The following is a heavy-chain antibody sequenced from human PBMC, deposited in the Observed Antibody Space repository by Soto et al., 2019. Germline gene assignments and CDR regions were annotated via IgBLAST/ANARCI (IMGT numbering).Heavy chain of an antibody. D-gene: IGHD3-16*01. CDR1: VFTFIRYW. CDR2: INVDGSSS. V-gene: IGHV3-74*01. CDR3: ARDPHGGSFDY. Sequence: GWSLRLSCVSSVFTFIRYWMHWIRQAPGKGPVWVSLINVDGSSSSYVDAVKGRFTISRDNAKNMLYLQMNSVTVEDTAVYYCARDPHGGSFDYWGQGTLVTVSS. J-gene: IGHJ4*02.